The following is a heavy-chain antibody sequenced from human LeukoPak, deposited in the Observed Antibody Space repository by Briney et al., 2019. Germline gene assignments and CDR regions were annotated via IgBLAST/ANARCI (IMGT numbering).Heavy chain of an antibody. Sequence: SETLSLTCTVSGGSISSYYWSWIRQPPGKGLEWIGYIYYSGSTNYNPSLKSRVTISVDTSKNQLPLKLSSVTAADTAVYYCARGGRFPDYWGQGTLVTVSS. J-gene: IGHJ4*02. CDR2: IYYSGST. CDR3: ARGGRFPDY. CDR1: GGSISSYY. V-gene: IGHV4-59*01. D-gene: IGHD3-10*01.